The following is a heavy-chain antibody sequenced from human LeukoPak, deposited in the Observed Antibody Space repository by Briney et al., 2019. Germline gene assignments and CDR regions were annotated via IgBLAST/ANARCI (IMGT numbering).Heavy chain of an antibody. CDR1: GYTFSTYD. J-gene: IGHJ4*02. V-gene: IGHV1-8*01. D-gene: IGHD2-2*01. Sequence: ASVKVPCKASGYTFSTYDINWVRQATGQGLEWMGWMNPNSGNTGYAQKFQGRVTITRDTSASTAYMELSSLRSEDTAVYYCARGRCVGSTNCYYFDSWGQGTLVTVSS. CDR2: MNPNSGNT. CDR3: ARGRCVGSTNCYYFDS.